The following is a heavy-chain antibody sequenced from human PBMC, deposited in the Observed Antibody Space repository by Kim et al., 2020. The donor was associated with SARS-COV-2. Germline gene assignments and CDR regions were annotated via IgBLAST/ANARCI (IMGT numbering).Heavy chain of an antibody. CDR2: INSDGSST. J-gene: IGHJ4*02. CDR1: GFTFSSYW. Sequence: GGSLRLSCAASGFTFSSYWMHWVRQAPGKGLVWVSRINSDGSSTSYADSVKGRFTISRDNAKNTLYLQMNSLRAEDTAVYYCARGENNYDFWSGPVFDYWGQGTLVTVSS. D-gene: IGHD3-3*01. CDR3: ARGENNYDFWSGPVFDY. V-gene: IGHV3-74*01.